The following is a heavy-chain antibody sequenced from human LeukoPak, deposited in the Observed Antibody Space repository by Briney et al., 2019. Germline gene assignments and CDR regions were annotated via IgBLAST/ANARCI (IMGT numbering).Heavy chain of an antibody. V-gene: IGHV3-7*01. Sequence: GGSLRLSCAASGFTFSSYGMHWVRQAPGKGLEWVANIKQDGSEKYYVDSVKDRFTISRDNAKNSLYLQMNSLRAEDTAVYYCARVLTPPTSLGYYDPIYYYYMDVWGKGTTVTVSS. CDR1: GFTFSSYG. D-gene: IGHD3-16*01. CDR2: IKQDGSEK. CDR3: ARVLTPPTSLGYYDPIYYYYMDV. J-gene: IGHJ6*03.